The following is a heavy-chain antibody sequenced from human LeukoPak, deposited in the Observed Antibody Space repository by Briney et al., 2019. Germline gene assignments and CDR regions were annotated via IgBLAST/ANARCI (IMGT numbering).Heavy chain of an antibody. J-gene: IGHJ4*02. D-gene: IGHD6-6*01. Sequence: SETLSLTCTVSGDSISSYYWTWIRQPAGKGLEWIGRIYTSGSTNYNPSLKSRVTISVDTSKNQFSLKLSSVTAADTAVYYCARSDGSSGRSPFDYWGQGTLVTVSS. CDR3: ARSDGSSGRSPFDY. CDR1: GDSISSYY. V-gene: IGHV4-4*07. CDR2: IYTSGST.